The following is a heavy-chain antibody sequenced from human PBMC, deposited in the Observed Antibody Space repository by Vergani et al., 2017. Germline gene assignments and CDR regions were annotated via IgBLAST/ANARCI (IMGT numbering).Heavy chain of an antibody. D-gene: IGHD3-3*01. J-gene: IGHJ5*02. CDR1: GGTFSSHA. V-gene: IGHV1-69*01. CDR2: IIPIFGTA. CDR3: ARMKVRDFWSGNWFDP. Sequence: QVQLVQSGAEVNKPGSSVKVSCKASGGTFSSHAISLVRHPPGQGLEWMGGIIPIFGTANYAQKFQGRVTITADESTSTAYMELSSLRSEDTAVYYCARMKVRDFWSGNWFDPWGQGTLVTVSS.